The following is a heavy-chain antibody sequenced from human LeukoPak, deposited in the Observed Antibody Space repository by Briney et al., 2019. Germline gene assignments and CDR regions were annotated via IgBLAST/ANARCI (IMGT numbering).Heavy chain of an antibody. D-gene: IGHD3-22*01. J-gene: IGHJ4*02. CDR2: INAGNGNT. V-gene: IGHV1-3*01. CDR3: ARDYWSGSSGYYHY. Sequence: ASVNVSCKASGYTFTSYAMHWVRQAPGQRLEWMGWINAGNGNTKYSQKFQGRVTITRDTSASTAYMELSSLRSEDTAVYYCARDYWSGSSGYYHYWGQGTLVTVSS. CDR1: GYTFTSYA.